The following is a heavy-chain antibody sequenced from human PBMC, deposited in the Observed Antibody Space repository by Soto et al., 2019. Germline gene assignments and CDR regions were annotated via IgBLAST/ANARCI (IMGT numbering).Heavy chain of an antibody. J-gene: IGHJ5*02. Sequence: EVQLLESGGGLVQPGGSLRLSCAASGFTLSTSVMTWVRRAPGKGLEWVASISGGGQNTYYADSVKGRIGISRDNSQNTVYLHINRATDEDTALYYCAKELRGSLHCGLFDPWGQGTLVTVSS. CDR1: GFTLSTSV. D-gene: IGHD2-21*02. CDR3: AKELRGSLHCGLFDP. CDR2: ISGGGQNT. V-gene: IGHV3-23*01.